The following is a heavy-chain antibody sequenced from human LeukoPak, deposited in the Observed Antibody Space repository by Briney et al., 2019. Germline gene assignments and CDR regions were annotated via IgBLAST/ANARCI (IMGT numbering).Heavy chain of an antibody. CDR3: ARDWSPTGTTPSFHY. D-gene: IGHD1-1*01. Sequence: SVKVSCKSSGGTCSSYAFSWVRQPPRQGLEWMGRIIPILGIANYSQKFHDRVTITAHKSTSTAYKELSSLRSDDTAVYYCARDWSPTGTTPSFHYWAQRTLLSVPS. CDR1: GGTCSSYA. V-gene: IGHV1-69*04. CDR2: IIPILGIA. J-gene: IGHJ4*02.